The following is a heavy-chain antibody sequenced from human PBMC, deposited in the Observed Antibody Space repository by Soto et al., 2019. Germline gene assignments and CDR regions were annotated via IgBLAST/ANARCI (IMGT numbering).Heavy chain of an antibody. J-gene: IGHJ6*02. V-gene: IGHV4-34*01. CDR1: RGSFSDYRHF. D-gene: IGHD5-12*01. CDR2: IDHSGST. CDR3: ARWKLEVATMRDYYFGMDV. Sequence: QVQLQQWGAGLLKPSETLSLTCAVYRGSFSDYRHFWGWIRQPPGKGLEWMGEIDHSGSTDYNPYLKSRVTISIDRSKNQFSLKVNSVTAADTAVYYCARWKLEVATMRDYYFGMDVWGQGTTVTVS.